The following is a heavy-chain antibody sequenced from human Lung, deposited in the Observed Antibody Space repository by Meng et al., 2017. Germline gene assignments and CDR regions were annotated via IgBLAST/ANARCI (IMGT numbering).Heavy chain of an antibody. CDR2: INHSGST. V-gene: IGHV4-34*01. CDR1: GGSFSDYY. D-gene: IGHD4-11*01. J-gene: IGHJ4*02. Sequence: QWQLQQGGEGLLKPSETLSLTGVVSGGSFSDYYWSWIRQPPGKGLEWIGEINHSGSTNYNPSLESRATISVDTSQNNLSLKLSSVTAADSAVYYCARGPTTMAHDFDYWGQGTLVTVSS. CDR3: ARGPTTMAHDFDY.